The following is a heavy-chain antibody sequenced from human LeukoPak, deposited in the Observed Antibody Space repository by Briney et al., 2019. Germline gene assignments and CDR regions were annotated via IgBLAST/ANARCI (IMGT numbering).Heavy chain of an antibody. V-gene: IGHV4-34*01. CDR2: INHSGST. CDR3: AGPRDDGSGSYLPWYFDL. J-gene: IGHJ2*01. CDR1: GGSFSGYY. D-gene: IGHD3-10*01. Sequence: SETLSLTCAVYGGSFSGYYWSWIRQPPGKGLEWIGEINHSGSTNYNPSLKSRVTISVDTSKNQFSLKLSSVTAADTAVYYCAGPRDDGSGSYLPWYFDLWGRGTLVTVSS.